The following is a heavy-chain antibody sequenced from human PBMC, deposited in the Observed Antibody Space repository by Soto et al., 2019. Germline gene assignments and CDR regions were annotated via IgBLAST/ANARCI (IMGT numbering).Heavy chain of an antibody. Sequence: PGESLKISCKGSGYNFISYWIIWVRQMPGKGLEWMGRIDPSDSYTNYTPSFQGHVTISADKSISTAYLQWSSLKASDTAMYYCARPYISGEDTDVWGQGTTVTVSS. D-gene: IGHD3-22*01. J-gene: IGHJ6*02. CDR1: GYNFISYW. V-gene: IGHV5-10-1*01. CDR3: ARPYISGEDTDV. CDR2: IDPSDSYT.